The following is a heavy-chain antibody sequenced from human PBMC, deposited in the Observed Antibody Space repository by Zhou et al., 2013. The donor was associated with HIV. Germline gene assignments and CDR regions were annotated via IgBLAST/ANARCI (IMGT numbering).Heavy chain of an antibody. CDR3: ARVRDGYNSGEYYFDS. CDR1: ESIFFSYA. J-gene: IGHJ4*02. V-gene: IGHV1-69*04. Sequence: QVQLVQSGAEVRKPGSSVRVSCRPSESIFFSYAITWVRQAPGQGLEWMGRIIPFFGNPNYAQKFQGRVTITADKSTNTVYLELRSLRSEDTALYYCARVRDGYNSGEYYFDSWGQGTLVTVSS. CDR2: IIPFFGNP. D-gene: IGHD5-12*01.